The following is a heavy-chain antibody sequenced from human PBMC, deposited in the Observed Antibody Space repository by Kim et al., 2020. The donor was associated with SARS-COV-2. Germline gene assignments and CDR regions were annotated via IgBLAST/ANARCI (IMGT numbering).Heavy chain of an antibody. CDR2: ISYSGTS. D-gene: IGHD3-16*01. J-gene: IGHJ4*02. CDR3: ARMGYDYDSAAFH. Sequence: SETLSLTCSVSGDSISSATYFWGWLRQTPGKGLDWIGSISYSGTSHYNPALKSRVTMSIDTSKNHFSLKLTSVTAADTAVYYCARMGYDYDSAAFHWDQGTLVTVSS. CDR1: GDSISSATYF. V-gene: IGHV4-39*02.